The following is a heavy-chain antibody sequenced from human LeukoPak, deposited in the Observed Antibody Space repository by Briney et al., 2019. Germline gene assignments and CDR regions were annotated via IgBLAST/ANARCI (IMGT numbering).Heavy chain of an antibody. V-gene: IGHV1-18*01. J-gene: IGHJ4*02. Sequence: ASVKVSCKASGYTFTSYGISWVRQAPGQGLEWMGWISAYNGNTNYAQKLQGRVTMTTDTSTSTAYMELRSLRSDDTAVYYCARALGNYFDTSGPYYFDPWGQGTLVTVSS. CDR3: ARALGNYFDTSGPYYFDP. CDR2: ISAYNGNT. D-gene: IGHD3-22*01. CDR1: GYTFTSYG.